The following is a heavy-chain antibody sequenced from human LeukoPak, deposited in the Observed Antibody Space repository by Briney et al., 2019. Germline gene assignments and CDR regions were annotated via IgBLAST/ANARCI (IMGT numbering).Heavy chain of an antibody. Sequence: SETLSLTCAVYGGSFSGYYWSWIRQPPGKGLEWIGEINHSGSTNYNPSLKSRVTMSVVTSKNQFSLKLSSVTAADTAVYYCQVQGQRSYYYYYMDVWGKGTTVTISS. V-gene: IGHV4-34*01. CDR3: QVQGQRSYYYYYMDV. CDR2: INHSGST. D-gene: IGHD6-25*01. J-gene: IGHJ6*03. CDR1: GGSFSGYY.